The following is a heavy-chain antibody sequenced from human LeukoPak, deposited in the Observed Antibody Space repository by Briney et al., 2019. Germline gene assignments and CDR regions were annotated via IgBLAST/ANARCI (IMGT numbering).Heavy chain of an antibody. D-gene: IGHD6-25*01. J-gene: IGHJ4*02. CDR1: GFTFTNAW. V-gene: IGHV3-15*01. CDR2: SKSKTDGGTP. CDR3: TTEISSGFDY. Sequence: GGSLRLSCAASGFTFTNAWMSWVRQAPGKGLEWVGRSKSKTDGGTPDYGAPVKGRFTISRDDSKNTLYLQMNSLLTEDTAVYYCTTEISSGFDYWGQGTLVTVPS.